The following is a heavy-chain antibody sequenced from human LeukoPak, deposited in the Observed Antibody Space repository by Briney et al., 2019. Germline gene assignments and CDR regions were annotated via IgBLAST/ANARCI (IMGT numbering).Heavy chain of an antibody. CDR1: GFTFSSYE. D-gene: IGHD3-10*01. Sequence: GGSLRLSRAASGFTFSSYEMNWVRQAPGKGLEWVSYISSSGSTIYYADSVKGRFTISRDNAKNSLYLQMNSLRAEDTAVYYCARERRGYFDYWGQGTLVTVSS. CDR2: ISSSGSTI. CDR3: ARERRGYFDY. V-gene: IGHV3-48*03. J-gene: IGHJ4*02.